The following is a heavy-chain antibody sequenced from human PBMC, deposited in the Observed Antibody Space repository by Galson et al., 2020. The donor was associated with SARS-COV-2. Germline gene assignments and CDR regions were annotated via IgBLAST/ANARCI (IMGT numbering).Heavy chain of an antibody. Sequence: SETLSLTCAVYGGSFSGYYWSWIRQPPGKGLEWIGEINHSGSTNYNPSLKSRVTISVDTSKNQFSLKLSSVTAADTAVYYCARDGVDDSSGWYRALENYYFDYWGQGTLVTVSS. V-gene: IGHV4-34*01. CDR3: ARDGVDDSSGWYRALENYYFDY. J-gene: IGHJ4*02. CDR2: INHSGST. CDR1: GGSFSGYY. D-gene: IGHD6-19*01.